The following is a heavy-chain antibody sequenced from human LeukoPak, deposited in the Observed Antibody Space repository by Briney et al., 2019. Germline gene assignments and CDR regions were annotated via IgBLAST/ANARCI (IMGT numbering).Heavy chain of an antibody. CDR2: IYYSGST. D-gene: IGHD1-26*01. Sequence: SETLSLTCTVSGGSISSGGYYWSWIRQHPGKGLEWIGYIYYSGSTYYNPSLKSRVTISVDTSKNQFSLKLSSVTAADTAVYYCASRRVGAFDYWGQGTLVTVSS. CDR1: GGSISSGGYY. CDR3: ASRRVGAFDY. V-gene: IGHV4-31*03. J-gene: IGHJ4*02.